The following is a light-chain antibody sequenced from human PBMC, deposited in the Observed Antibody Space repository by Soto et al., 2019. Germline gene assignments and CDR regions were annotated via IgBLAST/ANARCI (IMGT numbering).Light chain of an antibody. Sequence: EIVLTQSPGTLSLSPGDTATVSCRASQTVSNYHLAWYQQKPGHAPRLLIYGVSSRDTGIPDRFTGSGSGTDFTLTITRLEPEDFAVYYCQQYGGSPPRFSFGPGTKVDIK. CDR3: QQYGGSPPRFS. CDR2: GVS. V-gene: IGKV3-20*01. CDR1: QTVSNYH. J-gene: IGKJ3*01.